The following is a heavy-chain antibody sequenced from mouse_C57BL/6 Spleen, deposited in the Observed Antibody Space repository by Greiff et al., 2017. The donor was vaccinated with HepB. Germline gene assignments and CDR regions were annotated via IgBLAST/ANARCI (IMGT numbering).Heavy chain of an antibody. CDR3: ARGHYSNPYWYFDV. CDR1: GYSITSGYY. V-gene: IGHV3-6*01. J-gene: IGHJ1*03. CDR2: ISYDGSN. D-gene: IGHD2-5*01. Sequence: EVKLQESGPGLVKPSQSLSLACSVTGYSITSGYYWNWIRQFPGNKLEWMGYISYDGSNNYNPSLKNRISITRDTSKNQFFLKLNSVTTEDTATYYCARGHYSNPYWYFDVWGTGTTVTVSS.